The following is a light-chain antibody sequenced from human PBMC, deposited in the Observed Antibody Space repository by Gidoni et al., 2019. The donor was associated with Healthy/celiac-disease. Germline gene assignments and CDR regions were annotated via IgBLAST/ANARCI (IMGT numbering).Light chain of an antibody. CDR1: ALPKQY. Sequence: SYELTQPPSVSASPGQTARITCPGDALPKQYAYWYQQKPGQAPVLVIYQDSERPSGIPERFSGSSSGTTVTLTISGVQAEDEADYYCQSADSSVTVVFGGGTKLTVL. V-gene: IGLV3-25*03. J-gene: IGLJ2*01. CDR3: QSADSSVTVV. CDR2: QDS.